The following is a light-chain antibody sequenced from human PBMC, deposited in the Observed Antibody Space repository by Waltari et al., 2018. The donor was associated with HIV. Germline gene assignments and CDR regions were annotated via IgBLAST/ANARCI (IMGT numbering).Light chain of an antibody. CDR1: QSISGN. V-gene: IGKV3-15*01. CDR2: GAS. CDR3: QQYNNWPRT. Sequence: EIVMPQSPVTLSVSPGERAPLSCRASQSISGNLAWYQQKPGQAPRLLIYGASTRATGIPARFSGSGSGTEFTLTISSLQSEDFAVYYCQQYNNWPRTFGQGTKLEIK. J-gene: IGKJ2*01.